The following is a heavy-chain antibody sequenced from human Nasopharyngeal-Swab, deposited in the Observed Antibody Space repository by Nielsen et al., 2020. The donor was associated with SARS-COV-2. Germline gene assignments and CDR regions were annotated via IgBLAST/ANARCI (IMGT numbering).Heavy chain of an antibody. CDR2: IWNDGSNK. CDR3: ARWSSSWSLVT. V-gene: IGHV3-33*03. CDR1: GFTFSTYG. D-gene: IGHD6-13*01. Sequence: GESLKISCAASGFTFSTYGMHWVRQAPGKGLEWVAVIWNDGSNKYYADSVKGRFTISRDNAKNTLYLQMNSLRAEDTAVYYCARWSSSWSLVTWGQGTLVTVSS. J-gene: IGHJ4*02.